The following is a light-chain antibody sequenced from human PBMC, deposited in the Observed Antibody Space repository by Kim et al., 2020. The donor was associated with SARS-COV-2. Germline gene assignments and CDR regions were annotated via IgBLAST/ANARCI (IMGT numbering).Light chain of an antibody. Sequence: SSELTQDPAVSVALGQTVRITCQGDRFRIYYASWYQQKPGQAPVLVIFGKNNRPSGIPDRFSGSSSGSTASLTITGAQADAAADYYCNSRDSSGNHVVF. CDR1: RFRIYY. CDR2: GKN. CDR3: NSRDSSGNHVV. J-gene: IGLJ3*02. V-gene: IGLV3-19*01.